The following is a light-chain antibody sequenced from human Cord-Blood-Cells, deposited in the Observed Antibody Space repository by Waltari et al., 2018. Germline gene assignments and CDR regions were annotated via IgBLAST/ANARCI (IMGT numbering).Light chain of an antibody. V-gene: IGLV2-11*01. J-gene: IGLJ3*02. CDR1: SSDVGGYNY. CDR2: DVS. Sequence: QSALTQPRSVSGSPGQSVTISCTGTSSDVGGYNYVSWYQQHPGKAPKLRIYDVSKRPSGVPDRFSGSKAGNTASQTISGLQAEDEADYYCCSYAGSYTFVFGGGTKLTVL. CDR3: CSYAGSYTFV.